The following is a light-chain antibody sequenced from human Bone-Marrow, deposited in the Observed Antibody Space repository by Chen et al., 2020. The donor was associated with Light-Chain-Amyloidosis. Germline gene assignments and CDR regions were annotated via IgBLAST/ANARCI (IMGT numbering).Light chain of an antibody. CDR2: GSS. CDR1: HTISSNS. V-gene: IGKV3-20*01. CDR3: QQYGTSPLP. J-gene: IGKJ4*01. Sequence: EIVLTQSPGTLSLSPGEGANLSCRASHTISSNSLTWYQQKFCQAPRLLIYGSSSRATGIPDRFTGSGSGTDFTLTINRLEPEDFARYYCQQYGTSPLPFGGGTKVEIK.